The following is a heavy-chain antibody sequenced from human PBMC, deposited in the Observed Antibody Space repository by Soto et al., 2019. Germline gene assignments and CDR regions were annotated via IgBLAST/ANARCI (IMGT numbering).Heavy chain of an antibody. V-gene: IGHV1-58*01. D-gene: IGHD3-3*01. Sequence: SVKVSCKASGITFSRSGVQWVRQARGQRLEWIGWIVVGSGNTNYAQKFQERVTITRDMSTSTAYMELSSLRSGDTADYYCAAARGVDDFWSGYCGMDVWGQ. CDR1: GITFSRSG. CDR3: AAARGVDDFWSGYCGMDV. CDR2: IVVGSGNT. J-gene: IGHJ6*02.